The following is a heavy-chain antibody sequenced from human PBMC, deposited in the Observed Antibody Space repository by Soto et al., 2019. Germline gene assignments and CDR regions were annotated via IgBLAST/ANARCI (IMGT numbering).Heavy chain of an antibody. J-gene: IGHJ4*02. V-gene: IGHV5-10-1*01. CDR2: IDPSDSYT. D-gene: IGHD5-12*01. Sequence: EECLTISCQVSGYTFTGHWIIWVLQMPGKGLEWMGRIDPSDSYTDYSPTVQGNVTMSADKSINTAYLQWSSLQASDTAVYYCTRHTGYDSSLDYWGQGTMVTGSS. CDR1: GYTFTGHW. CDR3: TRHTGYDSSLDY.